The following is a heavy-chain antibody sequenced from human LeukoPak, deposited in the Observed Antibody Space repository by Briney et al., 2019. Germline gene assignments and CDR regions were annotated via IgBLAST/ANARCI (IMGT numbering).Heavy chain of an antibody. CDR3: ARHNNYYGSGRPIPSDY. D-gene: IGHD3-10*01. CDR1: GYTFTNYW. Sequence: GESLKISCKGSGYTFTNYWIGWVRQMPGKGLEWLEMFNPGGSETRYSPSFQGQVTISADKSISTAYLQWSSLKASDTAMYYCARHNNYYGSGRPIPSDYWGQGTLVTVSS. J-gene: IGHJ4*02. CDR2: FNPGGSET. V-gene: IGHV5-51*01.